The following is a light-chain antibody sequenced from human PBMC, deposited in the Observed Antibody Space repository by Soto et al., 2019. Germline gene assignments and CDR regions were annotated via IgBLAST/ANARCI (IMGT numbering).Light chain of an antibody. CDR2: GVS. CDR1: QSVNNNY. J-gene: IGKJ2*01. Sequence: EIVLTQSPGTLSLSPGERATLSCRASQSVNNNYLAWYQQRPGQTPRLLVNGVSNRATGIPDRFSGGGSGIDFTLTISSLEPEDFAVYYCQQYGLPPHSFGQGTRVEIK. V-gene: IGKV3-20*01. CDR3: QQYGLPPHS.